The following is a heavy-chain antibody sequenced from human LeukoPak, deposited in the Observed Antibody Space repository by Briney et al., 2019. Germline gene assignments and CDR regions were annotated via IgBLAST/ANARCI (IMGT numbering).Heavy chain of an antibody. D-gene: IGHD3-9*01. V-gene: IGHV3-48*03. CDR1: GFTFSSYE. Sequence: GGSLRLSCAASGFTFSSYEMNWVRQAPGKGLEWVSYISISGSTIYYADSVKGRFTISRDNAKNSLHLQMNSLRAEDTAVYYCARETGPYRDYWGQGTLVTVSS. J-gene: IGHJ4*02. CDR2: ISISGSTI. CDR3: ARETGPYRDY.